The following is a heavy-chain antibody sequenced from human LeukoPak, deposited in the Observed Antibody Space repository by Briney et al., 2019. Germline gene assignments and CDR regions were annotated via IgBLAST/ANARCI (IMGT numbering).Heavy chain of an antibody. Sequence: GGSLRPSCAASGFTFSSYAMHWVRQAPGKGLEWVAVISYDGSNKYYADSVKGRFTISRDNSKNTLYLQMNSLRAEDTAVYYCARPRASYDSSGYLLDYWGQGTLVTVSS. V-gene: IGHV3-30-3*01. J-gene: IGHJ4*02. CDR2: ISYDGSNK. CDR1: GFTFSSYA. D-gene: IGHD3-22*01. CDR3: ARPRASYDSSGYLLDY.